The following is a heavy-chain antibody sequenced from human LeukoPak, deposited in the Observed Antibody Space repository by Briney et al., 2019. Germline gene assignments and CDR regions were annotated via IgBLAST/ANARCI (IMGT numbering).Heavy chain of an antibody. CDR2: IYPHSGGT. CDR1: GYTFTGYY. J-gene: IGHJ4*02. D-gene: IGHD1-26*01. V-gene: IGHV1-2*02. Sequence: GASVKVSCKASGYTFTGYYIHWVRQAPGQGPEWMGWIYPHSGGTNYAQKFQGRVTMTRDTSISTAYMELSRLRSDDTAVYYRARDQVDAGSYFAFFDYWGQGTLVTVSS. CDR3: ARDQVDAGSYFAFFDY.